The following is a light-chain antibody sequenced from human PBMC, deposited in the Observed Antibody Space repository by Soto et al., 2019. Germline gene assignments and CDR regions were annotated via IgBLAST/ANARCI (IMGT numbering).Light chain of an antibody. CDR1: SSNIGAGYD. V-gene: IGLV1-40*01. Sequence: QSVLTQPPSVSGAPGQRVTISCTGSSSNIGAGYDVHWYPQLPGTAPKLLIYGNSNRPSGVPDRFSGSKSGTSASLAITGLQAEDEADYYCQSYDSSLSGWGVFGGGTKLTVL. J-gene: IGLJ2*01. CDR3: QSYDSSLSGWGV. CDR2: GNS.